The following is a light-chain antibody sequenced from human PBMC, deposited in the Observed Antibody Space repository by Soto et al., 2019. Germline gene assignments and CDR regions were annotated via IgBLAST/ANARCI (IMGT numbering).Light chain of an antibody. J-gene: IGLJ1*01. CDR1: SSDVGGYND. CDR3: SSYTSSSTRV. CDR2: DVS. Sequence: QSALTQPASVSGSPGQSITISCTGTSSDVGGYNDVSWYQQHPGKAPKLMIFDVSNRPSGVSNRFSGSKSGNTASLTISGLQAEDEADYYCSSYTSSSTRVFGTGTKLTVL. V-gene: IGLV2-14*01.